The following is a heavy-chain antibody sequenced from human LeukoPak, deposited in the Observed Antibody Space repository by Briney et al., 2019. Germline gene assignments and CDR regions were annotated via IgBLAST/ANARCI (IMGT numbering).Heavy chain of an antibody. D-gene: IGHD2-15*01. CDR1: GYIFASYW. Sequence: GESLKISCKAAGYIFASYWIGWVRQMPGKGLEWMGIIYPSDSDTRYSPSFQGQVTFSVDQSTNTAFLQWSTLRASDSATYYCARQKYCSGASCFVVTDPFEYWGQGTQVIVSP. CDR2: IYPSDSDT. J-gene: IGHJ4*02. CDR3: ARQKYCSGASCFVVTDPFEY. V-gene: IGHV5-51*01.